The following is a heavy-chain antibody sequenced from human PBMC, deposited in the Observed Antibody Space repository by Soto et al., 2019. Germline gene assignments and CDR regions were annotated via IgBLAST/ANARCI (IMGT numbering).Heavy chain of an antibody. J-gene: IGHJ4*02. CDR3: AKDLDGGVAEYFDY. CDR2: ISYDGSNK. Sequence: GGSLRLSCAASGFTFSSYGMHWVRQAPGKGLEWVAVISYDGSNKYYADSVKGRFTISRDNSKNTLYLQMNSLRAEDTAVYYCAKDLDGGVAEYFDYWGQGTLVTVSS. CDR1: GFTFSSYG. D-gene: IGHD3-16*01. V-gene: IGHV3-30*18.